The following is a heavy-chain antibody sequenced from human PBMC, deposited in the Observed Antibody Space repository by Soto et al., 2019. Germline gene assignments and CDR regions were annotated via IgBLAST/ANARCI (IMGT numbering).Heavy chain of an antibody. CDR2: ISGGGTTV. CDR3: ARDREPSVYHGTAV. Sequence: PGGSLRLSCAASGFAFSDLYMSWTRQAPGKGLEWISYISGGGTTVFYADSVKGRFTISRDNAQKSLYLQMDSLTSEDTAIYYCARDREPSVYHGTAVWGQGTTVTVSS. V-gene: IGHV3-11*01. J-gene: IGHJ6*02. CDR1: GFAFSDLY.